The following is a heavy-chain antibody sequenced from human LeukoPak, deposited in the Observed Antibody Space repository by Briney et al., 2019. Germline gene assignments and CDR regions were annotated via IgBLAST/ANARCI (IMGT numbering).Heavy chain of an antibody. Sequence: TGGSLRLSCAASGFTFSNHWMTWVRQAPGKGLEWAANINQDGSEKYYVDSVKGRFTISRDNAKNSLYLQMNSLRAEDTAVYYCARARGDAFDIWGQGTMVTVSS. D-gene: IGHD3-10*01. CDR1: GFTFSNHW. J-gene: IGHJ3*02. CDR2: INQDGSEK. V-gene: IGHV3-7*04. CDR3: ARARGDAFDI.